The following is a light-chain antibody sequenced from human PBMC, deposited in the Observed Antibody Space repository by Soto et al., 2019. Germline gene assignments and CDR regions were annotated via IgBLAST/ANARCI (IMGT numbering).Light chain of an antibody. CDR2: SNN. J-gene: IGLJ3*02. CDR1: SSNIGGTNY. CDR3: ASWDDRLGAVM. Sequence: QKVFISCSGSSSNIGGTNYAYWYQQLPGAAPKLLMHSNNLRPSGVPERISGSKFGTAASLAISGLRSEDEAVYYCASWDDRLGAVMFGGGTKVTVL. V-gene: IGLV1-47*02.